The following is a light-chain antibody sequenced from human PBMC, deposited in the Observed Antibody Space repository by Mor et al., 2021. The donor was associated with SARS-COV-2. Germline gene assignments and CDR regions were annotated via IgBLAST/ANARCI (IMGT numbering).Light chain of an antibody. J-gene: IGKJ1*01. Sequence: SNNKNYLAFYQQKPGQPPKLLIYWASTRESGVPDRFSGSGSGTDFTLTISSLQAEDVAVYYCQQYYSTPWTFGQGTKVEI. CDR1: SNNKNY. CDR2: WAS. CDR3: QQYYSTPWT. V-gene: IGKV4-1*01.